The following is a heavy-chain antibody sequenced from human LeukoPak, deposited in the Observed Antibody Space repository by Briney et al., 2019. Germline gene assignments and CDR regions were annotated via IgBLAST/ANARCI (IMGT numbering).Heavy chain of an antibody. J-gene: IGHJ4*02. CDR3: AREFIAAAGIAYYFDY. V-gene: IGHV3-30*04. CDR1: GFTFSSYA. D-gene: IGHD6-13*01. CDR2: ISYDGSNK. Sequence: GSLRLSCAASGFTFSSYAMHWVRQAPGKGLEWVAVISYDGSNKYYADSVKGRFTISRDNSKNTLYLQMNSLRAEDTAVYYCAREFIAAAGIAYYFDYWGQGTLVTVSS.